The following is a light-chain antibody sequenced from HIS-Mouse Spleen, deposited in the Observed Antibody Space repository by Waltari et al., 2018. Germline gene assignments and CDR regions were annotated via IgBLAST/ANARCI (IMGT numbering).Light chain of an antibody. Sequence: DIVMTQSPLSLPVTPGEPASISCRSSQSLLHSNGYNYLDWYLQKPGQSPQPLFYLGSNRASGVPDRFSGSGSGTDFTLKISRVEAEDVGVYYCMQALQTPPYTFGQGTKLEIK. CDR3: MQALQTPPYT. CDR1: QSLLHSNGYNY. V-gene: IGKV2-28*01. CDR2: LGS. J-gene: IGKJ2*01.